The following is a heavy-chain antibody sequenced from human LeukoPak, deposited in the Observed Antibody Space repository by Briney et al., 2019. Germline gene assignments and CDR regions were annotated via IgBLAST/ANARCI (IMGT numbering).Heavy chain of an antibody. V-gene: IGHV3-23*01. CDR1: GFTFSSYA. D-gene: IGHD1-1*01. Sequence: GGSLRLSCAASGFTFSSYAMSWVRQAPGKGLEWVSAISGSGGSTYYADSVKGRFTISRDNSKNTLYLQMNSLRAEDTAVYYCPKDRIQMERRFDFWDQGTLVTVSS. CDR3: PKDRIQMERRFDF. J-gene: IGHJ4*02. CDR2: ISGSGGST.